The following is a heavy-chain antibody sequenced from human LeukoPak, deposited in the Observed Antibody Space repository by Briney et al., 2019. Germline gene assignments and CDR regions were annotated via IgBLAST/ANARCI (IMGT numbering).Heavy chain of an antibody. Sequence: SETLSLTCTVSVGSISSSSYYWGWIRQPPGKGLERIGSIYYSGNTYYNPSLKSRVTISVDTSKSQFSLKLSSVTAADTAVYYCARGIYYDSSGYYRNYYYYYMDVWGKGTTVTISS. J-gene: IGHJ6*03. CDR2: IYYSGNT. CDR3: ARGIYYDSSGYYRNYYYYYMDV. CDR1: VGSISSSSYY. D-gene: IGHD3-22*01. V-gene: IGHV4-39*07.